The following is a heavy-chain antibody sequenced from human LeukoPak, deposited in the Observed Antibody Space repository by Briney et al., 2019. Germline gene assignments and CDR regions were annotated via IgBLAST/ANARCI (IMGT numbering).Heavy chain of an antibody. J-gene: IGHJ3*02. CDR1: GYTFTSYY. Sequence: GASVKVSCKASGYTFTSYYMHWVRQAPGQGLEWMGITNPSGGSTSYAQKFQGRVTMTRDTSTSTVYMELSSLRSEDTAVYYCANNKLGFDAFDIWGQGTMVTVSS. D-gene: IGHD7-27*01. V-gene: IGHV1-46*01. CDR3: ANNKLGFDAFDI. CDR2: TNPSGGST.